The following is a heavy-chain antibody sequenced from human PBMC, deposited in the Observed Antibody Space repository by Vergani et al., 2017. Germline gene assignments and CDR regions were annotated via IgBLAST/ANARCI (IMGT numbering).Heavy chain of an antibody. J-gene: IGHJ4*02. CDR2: IKSKTDGGTT. CDR1: GFTFSNAW. V-gene: IGHV3-15*01. Sequence: EVQLVESGGGLVKPGGSLRLSCAASGFTFSNAWMSWVRQAPGKGLEWVGRIKSKTDGGTTDYAAPVKGRFTISRDDSKNTLYLQMNSLKTEDTAVYYCTTDYYDFWCGDGAPIFDYWGQGTLVTVSS. D-gene: IGHD3-3*01. CDR3: TTDYYDFWCGDGAPIFDY.